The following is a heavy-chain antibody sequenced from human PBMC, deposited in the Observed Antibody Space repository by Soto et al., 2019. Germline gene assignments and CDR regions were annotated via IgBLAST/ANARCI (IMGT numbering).Heavy chain of an antibody. Sequence: GGSLRLSCAASGFTFSNYNMHWVRQAPGKGLEWVAVISSDRSKKYYADSVKGRFTISRDKSKNTLYLQMNSLRAEDTAVYYCAREGEVELHGGFDYWGQGTLVTVSS. CDR1: GFTFSNYN. D-gene: IGHD1-7*01. CDR3: AREGEVELHGGFDY. J-gene: IGHJ4*02. CDR2: ISSDRSKK. V-gene: IGHV3-30-3*01.